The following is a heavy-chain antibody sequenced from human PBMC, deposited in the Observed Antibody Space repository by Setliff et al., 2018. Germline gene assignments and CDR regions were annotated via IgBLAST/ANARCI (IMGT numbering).Heavy chain of an antibody. CDR3: APFCSHSSYCPPPD. CDR1: EFILSSFA. Sequence: GESLKISCAASEFILSSFAMNWVRQAPGKGLEWVSSISSNGGSTYYADSVKGRFTISRDNSENTLYLQMNSLRAEDTAVYYCAPFCSHSSYCPPPDWGQGTLVTAPQ. J-gene: IGHJ4*02. V-gene: IGHV3-23*01. D-gene: IGHD2-15*01. CDR2: ISSNGGST.